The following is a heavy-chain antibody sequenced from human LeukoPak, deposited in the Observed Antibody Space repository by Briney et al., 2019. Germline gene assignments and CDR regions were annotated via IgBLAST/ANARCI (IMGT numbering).Heavy chain of an antibody. CDR2: IIPIFGTA. V-gene: IGHV1-69*05. CDR3: ATDYYDSSGYFY. Sequence: SVKVSCKASGYTFTSYGISWVRQAPGQGLEWMGGIIPIFGTANYAQKFQGRVTITTDESTSTAYMELSSLRPEDTAVYYCATDYYDSSGYFYWGQGTLVTVSS. CDR1: GYTFTSYG. D-gene: IGHD3-22*01. J-gene: IGHJ4*02.